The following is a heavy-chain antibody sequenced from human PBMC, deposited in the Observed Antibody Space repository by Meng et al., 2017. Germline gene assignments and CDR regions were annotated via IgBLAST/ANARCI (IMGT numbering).Heavy chain of an antibody. CDR2: INVYSGIT. J-gene: IGHJ4*02. CDR3: ATRGNPYLNC. V-gene: IGHV1-18*01. Sequence: QGQRFHSGALGKKPGALVKVSFDTSGYTLSSDGFAWVRQTPEQGLEWLGWINVYSGITNYAQKFQGRVTMTTDTSTRTGYMELTSLTSDDTATYYCATRGNPYLNCWGQGTLVTVSS. CDR1: GYTLSSDG.